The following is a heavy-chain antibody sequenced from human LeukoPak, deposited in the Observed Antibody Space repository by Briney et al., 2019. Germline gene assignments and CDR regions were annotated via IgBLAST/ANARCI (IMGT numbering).Heavy chain of an antibody. CDR3: AREKRATYYDFWSGYYRSWDFDY. V-gene: IGHV3-30*04. CDR2: ISYDGSNK. J-gene: IGHJ4*02. Sequence: PGGSLRLSCAASGFTFSSYAMHWVRQAPGKGLEWVAVISYDGSNKYYADSVKGRFTISRDNSKNTLYLQMNSLRAEDTAVYYCAREKRATYYDFWSGYYRSWDFDYWGQGTLVTVSS. CDR1: GFTFSSYA. D-gene: IGHD3-3*01.